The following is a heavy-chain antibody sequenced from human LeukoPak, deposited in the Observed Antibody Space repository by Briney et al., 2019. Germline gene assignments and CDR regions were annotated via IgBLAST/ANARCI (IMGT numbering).Heavy chain of an antibody. CDR1: GGSISSSNW. CDR2: INHSGST. V-gene: IGHV4-4*02. Sequence: SETLSLTCAVSGGSISSSNWWSWVRQPPGKGLEWIGEINHSGSTNYNPSLKSRVTISVDTSKNQFSLKLSSVTAADTAVYYCARGRYAFDIWGQGTMVTVSS. J-gene: IGHJ3*02. CDR3: ARGRYAFDI.